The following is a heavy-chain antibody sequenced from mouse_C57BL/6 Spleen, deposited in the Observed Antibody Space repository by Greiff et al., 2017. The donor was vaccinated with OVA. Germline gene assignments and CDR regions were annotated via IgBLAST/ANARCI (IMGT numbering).Heavy chain of an antibody. CDR1: GYAFSSSW. J-gene: IGHJ4*01. CDR2: IYPGDGDT. V-gene: IGHV1-82*01. CDR3: ARLLLPKAMDD. D-gene: IGHD1-1*01. Sequence: QVQLQQSGPELVKPGASVKISCKASGYAFSSSWMNWVKQRPGKGLEWIGRIYPGDGDTTYNGKFKGKATLTADKSSSTAYMQLSSLASEDSAVYFCARLLLPKAMDDWGQGTSVTVSS.